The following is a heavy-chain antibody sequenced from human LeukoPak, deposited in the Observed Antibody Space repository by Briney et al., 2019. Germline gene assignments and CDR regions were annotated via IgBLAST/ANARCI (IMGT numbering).Heavy chain of an antibody. J-gene: IGHJ4*02. Sequence: PGGSVRLSCATCGFTVNNNYMSWVPQAPGKGLGWVSVIYGAGAGITYYIDSVKGRFTISRDNSRNTVYLQMNSLRAEDTAVYYCARELGDWGQGTLVTVSS. CDR3: ARELGD. V-gene: IGHV3-53*01. CDR2: IYGAGAGIT. CDR1: GFTVNNNY.